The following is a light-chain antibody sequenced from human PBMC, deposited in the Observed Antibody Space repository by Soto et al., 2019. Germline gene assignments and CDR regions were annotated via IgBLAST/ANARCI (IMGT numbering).Light chain of an antibody. J-gene: IGKJ1*01. CDR3: QHYNSYSEA. V-gene: IGKV3-11*01. CDR1: QSVDTF. CDR2: DAS. Sequence: ETALKQSPAPLSLSPGERATLSCRASQSVDTFLAWYQQKPGQAPRLLIYDASNRATGIPARFSGSGSGTEFTLTISSLQPDDFATYYCQHYNSYSEAFGQGTKVDIK.